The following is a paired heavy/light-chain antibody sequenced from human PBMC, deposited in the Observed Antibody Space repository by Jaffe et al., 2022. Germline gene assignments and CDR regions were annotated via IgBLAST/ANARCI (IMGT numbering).Light chain of an antibody. CDR1: SSDVGGYNS. CDR2: EVT. J-gene: IGLJ2*01. CDR3: SSYAGSNNLL. V-gene: IGLV2-8*01. Sequence: QSALTQPPSASGSPGQSVTISCTGTSSDVGGYNSVSWYQQHPGKAPKLLVYEVTKRPSGVPDRFSGSKSGNTASLTVSGLQAEDEADYYCSSYAGSNNLLFGGGTKLTVL.
Heavy chain of an antibody. CDR3: ARHPSPLRSFFDY. J-gene: IGHJ4*02. CDR2: IYRSGST. Sequence: QVQLQESGPGLVKPSETLSLTCAVSGNSIGNGNYWGWIRQPPGKVLEWIGNIYRSGSTYYNPSLKSRVTISVDTSKNQFSLKLSSVTAADTAVYYCARHPSPLRSFFDYWGQGTLVTVSS. V-gene: IGHV4-38-2*01. CDR1: GNSIGNGNY. D-gene: IGHD3-16*01.